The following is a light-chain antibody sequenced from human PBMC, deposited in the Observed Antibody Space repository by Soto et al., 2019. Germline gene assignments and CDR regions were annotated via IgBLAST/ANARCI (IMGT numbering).Light chain of an antibody. V-gene: IGLV2-14*03. CDR1: NSDVGSYNY. Sequence: ALTQPASVSWSPGQSITISCTGTNSDVGSYNYVSWHQQHPGKAPKLMIYNVYDRPSGISNRFSGSKSGNTASLTISGLQGEDEADYYCSSYTISSTYVFGTGTKVTVL. CDR2: NVY. CDR3: SSYTISSTYV. J-gene: IGLJ1*01.